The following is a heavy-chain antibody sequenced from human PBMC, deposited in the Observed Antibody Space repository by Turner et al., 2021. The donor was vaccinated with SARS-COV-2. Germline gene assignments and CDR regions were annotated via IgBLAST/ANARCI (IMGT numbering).Heavy chain of an antibody. CDR2: IHWNDCK. Sequence: QITLKESGPTLVKPTQTLTLPCTFSGFSLSTCGVGVGWIRQPPGKALEWLALIHWNDCKRYSPSLKSRLTITKDTSKNQVVLTMTNMDTVDTATYYCAHSEFSGFAEANVDYWGQGTLVTVSS. D-gene: IGHD3-10*01. J-gene: IGHJ4*02. CDR1: GFSLSTCGVG. CDR3: AHSEFSGFAEANVDY. V-gene: IGHV2-5*01.